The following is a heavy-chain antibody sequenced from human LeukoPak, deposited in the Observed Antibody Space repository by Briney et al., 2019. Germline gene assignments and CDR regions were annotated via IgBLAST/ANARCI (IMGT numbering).Heavy chain of an antibody. D-gene: IGHD4-17*01. CDR2: IYYSGSI. Sequence: PSETLSLTCTVSGGSISSYYWSWIRQPPGKGLEWIGYIYYSGSINYNPSLKSRVTISVDTSKNQFSLKLSSVTAADTAVYYCARNRAYGDYLDYWGQGTLVTVSS. J-gene: IGHJ4*02. CDR3: ARNRAYGDYLDY. V-gene: IGHV4-59*08. CDR1: GGSISSYY.